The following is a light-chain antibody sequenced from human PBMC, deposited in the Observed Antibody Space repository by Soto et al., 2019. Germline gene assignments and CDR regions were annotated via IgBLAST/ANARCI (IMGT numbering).Light chain of an antibody. CDR1: SSNIGRNT. CDR3: AAWDDSLNGAV. V-gene: IGLV1-44*01. J-gene: IGLJ7*01. Sequence: QSVLTQPPSASGTPGQRVTFSCSGSSSNIGRNTVNWYQQLPGTAPKLLIYTNDQRPSGVPDRFSGSKSGTSASLVISGLQSEDEADYYCAAWDDSLNGAVFGGGTQLTVL. CDR2: TND.